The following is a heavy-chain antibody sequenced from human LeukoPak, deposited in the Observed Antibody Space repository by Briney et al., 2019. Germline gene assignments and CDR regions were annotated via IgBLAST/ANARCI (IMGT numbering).Heavy chain of an antibody. CDR1: GFTFSSYW. V-gene: IGHV3-7*01. CDR2: XXQDGSEK. Sequence: QPGGSLRLSCAASGFTFSSYWTSWVRQAPGKGXXXXXXXXQDGSEKYYVDSVKGRFTISRDNAKNSLYLQMNSLRAEDTAVYYCARDDCSSISCYHNWFDPWGQGTLVTVSS. J-gene: IGHJ5*02. D-gene: IGHD2-2*01. CDR3: ARDDCSSISCYHNWFDP.